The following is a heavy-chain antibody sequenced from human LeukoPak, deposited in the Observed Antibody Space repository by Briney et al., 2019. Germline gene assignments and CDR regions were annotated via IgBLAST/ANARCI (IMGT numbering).Heavy chain of an antibody. V-gene: IGHV1-8*01. Sequence: ASVKVSCKASGYTFTSYDINWVRQATGQGLEWMGWMNPNSGNAGYAQKFQGRVTMTRNTSISTAYMELSNLRPEDTAVCYCARDGDIAAAGPGGDEGWFDPWGQGTLVTVSS. CDR3: ARDGDIAAAGPGGDEGWFDP. CDR1: GYTFTSYD. D-gene: IGHD6-13*01. CDR2: MNPNSGNA. J-gene: IGHJ5*02.